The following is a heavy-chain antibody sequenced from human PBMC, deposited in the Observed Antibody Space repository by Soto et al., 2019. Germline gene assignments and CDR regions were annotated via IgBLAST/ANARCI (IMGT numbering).Heavy chain of an antibody. CDR1: GFTFSSYA. J-gene: IGHJ4*02. CDR3: AKGAGVVTVRGVIFDY. CDR2: IRGSGGST. D-gene: IGHD3-10*01. Sequence: GGSLRLSCAASGFTFSSYAMSWVRQAPGKGLEWVSAIRGSGGSTYYADSVKGRFTISRDNSKNTLYLQMNSLRAEDTAVYYCAKGAGVVTVRGVIFDYWGQGTLVTVSS. V-gene: IGHV3-23*01.